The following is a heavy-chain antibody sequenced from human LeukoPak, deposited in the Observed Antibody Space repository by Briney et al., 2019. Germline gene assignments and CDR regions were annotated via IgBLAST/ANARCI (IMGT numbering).Heavy chain of an antibody. D-gene: IGHD3-3*01. Sequence: GGSLILSCTGSRDTFSSNDMSWVRQAPGKGLEWVSAIGYSGGSTYFADSVKGRFTISRDNSKNTLYLQMNNLRAEDTAVYYCAKVPWSGYPDWGQGTLVTVSS. CDR1: RDTFSSND. J-gene: IGHJ4*02. CDR2: IGYSGGST. CDR3: AKVPWSGYPD. V-gene: IGHV3-23*01.